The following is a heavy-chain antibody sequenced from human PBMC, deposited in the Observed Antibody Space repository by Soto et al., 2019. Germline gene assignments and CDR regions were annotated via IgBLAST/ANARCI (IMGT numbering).Heavy chain of an antibody. J-gene: IGHJ4*02. CDR3: ARRENDTTSYYWLH. CDR1: GSIFSTYS. V-gene: IGHV3-48*04. D-gene: IGHD3-10*01. CDR2: ISTSTSTI. Sequence: PGGSLRLSCAASGSIFSTYSMNWVRQAPGKGLEWVSYISTSTSTIYYADSVKGRFTISRDNAMNALYLHLNDVRADDTAMYYCARRENDTTSYYWLHWGRGTLVTVSS.